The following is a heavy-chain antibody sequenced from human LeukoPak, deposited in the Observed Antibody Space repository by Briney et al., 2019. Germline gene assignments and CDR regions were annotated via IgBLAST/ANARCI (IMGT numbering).Heavy chain of an antibody. J-gene: IGHJ6*03. V-gene: IGHV3-23*01. Sequence: GGSLRLSCAASGFTFSSYAMSWVRQAPGKGLEWVSVISGSGGSTYYADSVKGRFTISRDNSKNTLYLQMNSLRAEDTAVYYCARGGYSSSSLVPDAPPSYYYYMDVWGKGTTVTISS. CDR2: ISGSGGST. D-gene: IGHD6-13*01. CDR3: ARGGYSSSSLVPDAPPSYYYYMDV. CDR1: GFTFSSYA.